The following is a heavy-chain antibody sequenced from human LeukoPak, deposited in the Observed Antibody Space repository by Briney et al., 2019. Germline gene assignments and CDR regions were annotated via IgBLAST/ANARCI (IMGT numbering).Heavy chain of an antibody. J-gene: IGHJ4*02. CDR3: ARGAGYNYPYYFDY. V-gene: IGHV3-53*01. D-gene: IGHD5-24*01. CDR1: GFTFSSYA. CDR2: IYGGGNI. Sequence: GSLRLSCAASGFTFSSYAMSWVRQAPGKGLEWVSVIYGGGNIYYADSVKGRFTISRDNSKNTLYLQMNSLRAEDTAVYYCARGAGYNYPYYFDYWGRGTLVTVSS.